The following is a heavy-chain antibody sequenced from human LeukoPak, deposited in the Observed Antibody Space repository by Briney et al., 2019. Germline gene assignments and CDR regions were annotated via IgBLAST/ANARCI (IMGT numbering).Heavy chain of an antibody. CDR1: GYSISSGYY. D-gene: IGHD3-10*01. V-gene: IGHV4-38-2*01. CDR2: IYHSGST. CDR3: ARAPGFGPDPFDY. J-gene: IGHJ4*02. Sequence: PSETLSLTCAVSGYSISSGYYWGWIRQPPGKGLEWIGSIYHSGSTYYNPSLKSRVTISVDTSKNQFSLKLSSVTAADTAIYYCARAPGFGPDPFDYWRQGTLVTVSS.